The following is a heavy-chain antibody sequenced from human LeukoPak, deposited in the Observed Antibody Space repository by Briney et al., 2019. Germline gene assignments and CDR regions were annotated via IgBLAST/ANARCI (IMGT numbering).Heavy chain of an antibody. D-gene: IGHD3-10*01. J-gene: IGHJ3*02. CDR2: ITTTDTTK. CDR1: GFTFSSYE. V-gene: IGHV3-48*03. CDR3: ARGGFVFVI. Sequence: PGRSLRLSWAASGFTFSSYEMSWVRHGPGKGRGWISYITTTDTTKYYTDSVKGRFTISRDNAKNSLYLQMHSLRAEDTAVYYCARGGFVFVIWGQGTVVTVSS.